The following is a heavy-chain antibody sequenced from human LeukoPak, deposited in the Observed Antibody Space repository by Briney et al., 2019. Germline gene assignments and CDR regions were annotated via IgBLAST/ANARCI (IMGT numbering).Heavy chain of an antibody. V-gene: IGHV3-30*04. J-gene: IGHJ3*02. CDR3: AREPNFDWLFHDAFDI. Sequence: PGRSLRLSCAASGFTFSSYAMHWVRQAPGKGLEWVAVISYDGSNKYYADSVKGRFTISRDNSKNTLYLQMNSLRAEDTAAYYCAREPNFDWLFHDAFDIWGQGTMVTVSS. CDR2: ISYDGSNK. CDR1: GFTFSSYA. D-gene: IGHD3-9*01.